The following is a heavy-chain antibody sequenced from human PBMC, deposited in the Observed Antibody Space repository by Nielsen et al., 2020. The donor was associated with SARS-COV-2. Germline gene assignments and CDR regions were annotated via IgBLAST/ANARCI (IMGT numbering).Heavy chain of an antibody. CDR1: GFTFSSYA. J-gene: IGHJ4*02. V-gene: IGHV3-23*01. Sequence: GESLKISCAASGFTFSSYAMSWVRQAPGKGPEWVSAISGSGGSTYYADSVKGRFTISRDNSKNTLYLQMNSLRAEDTAVYYCAKDIAGGVYWGQGTLVTVSS. CDR3: AKDIAGGVY. CDR2: ISGSGGST. D-gene: IGHD1-26*01.